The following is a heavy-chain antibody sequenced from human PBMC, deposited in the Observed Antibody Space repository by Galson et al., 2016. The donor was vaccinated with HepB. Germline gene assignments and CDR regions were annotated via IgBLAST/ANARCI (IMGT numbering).Heavy chain of an antibody. D-gene: IGHD3-22*01. CDR2: VSGSGDNT. Sequence: SLRLSCAASGFTFSNYGMSWVRQAPGKGLEWVSAVSGSGDNTYYADSVKGRFTISRGNSRNTVYVQINSLRAEDTAIYYCTMISWSTSSGFGFWGQGTRVTVSS. CDR3: TMISWSTSSGFGF. J-gene: IGHJ4*02. CDR1: GFTFSNYG. V-gene: IGHV3-23*01.